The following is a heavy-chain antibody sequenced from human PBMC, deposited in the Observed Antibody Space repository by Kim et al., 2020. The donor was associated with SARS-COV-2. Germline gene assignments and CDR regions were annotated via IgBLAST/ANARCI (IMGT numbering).Heavy chain of an antibody. J-gene: IGHJ4*02. Sequence: YADSVKGRFTISRDNSKNTLYLQMNSLRAEDTAVYYCAKDDYGGNSPFDYWGQGTLVTVSS. D-gene: IGHD4-17*01. V-gene: IGHV3-30*02. CDR3: AKDDYGGNSPFDY.